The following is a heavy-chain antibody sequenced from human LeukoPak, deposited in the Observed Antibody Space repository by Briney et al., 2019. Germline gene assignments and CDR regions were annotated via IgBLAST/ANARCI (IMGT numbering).Heavy chain of an antibody. J-gene: IGHJ5*02. CDR1: GFTFSSYG. CDR3: AKDGGLHLNWFDP. V-gene: IGHV3-33*06. Sequence: GGSLRLSCAASGFTFSSYGMHWVRQAPGKGLEWVAVIWYDGSNKYYADSVKGRFTISRDNSKNTLYLQMNSLRAEDTAVYYCAKDGGLHLNWFDPWGQGTLVTVSS. D-gene: IGHD5-24*01. CDR2: IWYDGSNK.